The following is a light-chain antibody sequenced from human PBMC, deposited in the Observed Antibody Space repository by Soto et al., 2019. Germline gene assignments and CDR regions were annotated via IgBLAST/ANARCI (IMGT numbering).Light chain of an antibody. CDR2: SAS. J-gene: IGKJ4*01. CDR3: QKYNGAPLT. V-gene: IGKV1-27*01. CDR1: QVITNF. Sequence: IQMTQSPSSLSASVGDRVTITCRASQVITNFLAWYQQKPGKVPRLLIYSASTLRSGVPSRFSGSGSGTDFTLTISSLQPEDVGTYYCQKYNGAPLTFGGGTKVEIK.